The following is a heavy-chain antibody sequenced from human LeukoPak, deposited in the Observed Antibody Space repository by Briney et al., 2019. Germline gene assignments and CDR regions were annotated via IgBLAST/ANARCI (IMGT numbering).Heavy chain of an antibody. J-gene: IGHJ6*03. D-gene: IGHD3-16*01. V-gene: IGHV4-30-4*01. CDR1: GGSISSGDYY. Sequence: SETLSLTCTVSGGSISSGDYYWRWIRQPPGKGLEWIGYIYYSGSTYYNPSLKSRVTISVDKSNNQFSLKLSSVTAADTAVYYCGGDHDYDYTDVWGKGTTVIVSS. CDR3: GGDHDYDYTDV. CDR2: IYYSGST.